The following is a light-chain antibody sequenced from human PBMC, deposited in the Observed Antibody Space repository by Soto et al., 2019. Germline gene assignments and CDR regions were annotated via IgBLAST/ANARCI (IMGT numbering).Light chain of an antibody. J-gene: IGKJ1*01. V-gene: IGKV1-5*03. CDR2: KAS. Sequence: DTQMTQSPSTLSASVGDRVTITCRASQGISDWLAWYQQKPGKAPKLLIYKASRLESGVPSRFSGRGFGTEFTLSISSLQPADAGNYYCQQFNTWTFGQGTKVEIK. CDR1: QGISDW. CDR3: QQFNTWT.